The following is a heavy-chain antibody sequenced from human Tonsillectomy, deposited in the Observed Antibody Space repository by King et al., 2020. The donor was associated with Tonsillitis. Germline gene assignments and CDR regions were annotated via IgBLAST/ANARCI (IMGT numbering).Heavy chain of an antibody. CDR1: GASVRSDY. V-gene: IGHV4-59*02. CDR2: VYYSGST. CDR3: ARSGYLEYFDY. J-gene: IGHJ4*02. Sequence: VQLQESGPGLVRPSETLSLTCSVSGASVRSDYWSWIRQPPGKGLEWIAYVYYSGSTNYNPSLKSRVTISKDTSKNQVSLRLRSVTAADTAVYYCARSGYLEYFDYWGQGILVTVSS. D-gene: IGHD5-12*01.